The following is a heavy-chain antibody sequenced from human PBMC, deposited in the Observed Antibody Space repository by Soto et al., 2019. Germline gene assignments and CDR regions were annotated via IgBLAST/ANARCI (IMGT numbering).Heavy chain of an antibody. D-gene: IGHD4-4*01. V-gene: IGHV3-33*01. J-gene: IGHJ6*02. CDR1: GFTFSSYG. CDR2: IWYDGSNK. CDR3: ARVVGAATVRGYYYYYGMDV. Sequence: GGSLRLSCAASGFTFSSYGLHWVRQAPGTGLEWVAVIWYDGSNKYYADSVQGRFTISRDNSKNTLYLQMNSLRAEDTAVYYCARVVGAATVRGYYYYYGMDVWGQGTTVTVSS.